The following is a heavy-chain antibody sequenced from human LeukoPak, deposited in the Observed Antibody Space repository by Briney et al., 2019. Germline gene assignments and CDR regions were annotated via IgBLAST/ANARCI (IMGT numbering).Heavy chain of an antibody. Sequence: GGSLRLSCAASGFTFSSYEMNWVRQAPGKGLEWVSYISSSGSTTYYADSVKGRFTISRDNAKNSLYLQMNSLRAEDTAVYYCARPSVAGTYGYYYGTDVWGKGTTVTVTS. CDR1: GFTFSSYE. V-gene: IGHV3-48*03. CDR3: ARPSVAGTYGYYYGTDV. D-gene: IGHD6-19*01. J-gene: IGHJ6*04. CDR2: ISSSGSTT.